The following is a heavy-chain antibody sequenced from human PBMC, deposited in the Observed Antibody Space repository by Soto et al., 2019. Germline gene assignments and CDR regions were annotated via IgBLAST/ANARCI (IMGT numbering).Heavy chain of an antibody. CDR2: MYPGESDT. J-gene: IGHJ6*02. D-gene: IGHD1-26*01. V-gene: IGHV5-51*01. CDR3: ARIYSGTYRLDV. CDR1: GYTFTSHW. Sequence: GESLKISCKGSGYTFTSHWIAWVRQMPGKGLEWMGIMYPGESDTRYSPSFQGQVTMSAGKSISTAYLQWSSLKASDTAMYYCARIYSGTYRLDVWGQGTTVTVSS.